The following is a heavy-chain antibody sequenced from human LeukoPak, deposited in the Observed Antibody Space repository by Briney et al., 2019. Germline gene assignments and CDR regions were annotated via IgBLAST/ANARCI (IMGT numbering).Heavy chain of an antibody. J-gene: IGHJ4*02. CDR3: AKGMEQWLVTELDY. CDR1: GFTFKSYA. Sequence: GGSLRPPFAASGFTFKSYAMGWVPQAPGKGVEGVSAISGSGGSTYYADSVKGRFTISRDNSKNTLYLQMNSLRAEDTAVYYCAKGMEQWLVTELDYWGQGTLVTVSS. D-gene: IGHD6-19*01. CDR2: ISGSGGST. V-gene: IGHV3-23*01.